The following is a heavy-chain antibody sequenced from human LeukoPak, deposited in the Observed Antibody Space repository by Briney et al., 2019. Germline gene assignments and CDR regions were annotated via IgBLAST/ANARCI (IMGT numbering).Heavy chain of an antibody. CDR3: ARIRDGYNDAYDI. CDR1: GYTFTKSY. D-gene: IGHD5-24*01. J-gene: IGHJ3*02. Sequence: ASVKVSCKASGYTFTKSYIHWVRQAPGQRLEWMGLINPGGDNTDYAQNFHGRLTMNSDTSARTVYMELSSLRSEDTAVYYCARIRDGYNDAYDIWGQGTVVTVPS. V-gene: IGHV1-46*01. CDR2: INPGGDNT.